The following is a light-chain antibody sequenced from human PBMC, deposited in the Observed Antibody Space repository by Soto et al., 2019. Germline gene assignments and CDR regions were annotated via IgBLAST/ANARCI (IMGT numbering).Light chain of an antibody. CDR3: QQSHSTPYT. CDR2: AAS. V-gene: IGKV1-39*01. Sequence: DIQMTQSPSSLSASFGDRVTLTCRASQSIDTYLNWYQQKPGTAPKLLMYAASTLHSGVPSRFSGSGSGTDFTLTSSSLQREDFATYGCQQSHSTPYTFGQGTKLEI. J-gene: IGKJ2*01. CDR1: QSIDTY.